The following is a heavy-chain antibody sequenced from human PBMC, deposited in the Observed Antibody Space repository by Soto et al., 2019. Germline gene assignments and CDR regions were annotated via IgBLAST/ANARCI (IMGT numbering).Heavy chain of an antibody. CDR3: ARGASLNWFHP. Sequence: ASVKVSCKASGGTFSSYTISWVRQAPGQGLEWMGRIIPILGIANYAQKFQGRVTVTADKSTSTAYMELSSLRSEDTAVYYCARGASLNWFHPWGQEPLVTVS. CDR2: IIPILGIA. CDR1: GGTFSSYT. J-gene: IGHJ5*02. D-gene: IGHD3-16*01. V-gene: IGHV1-69*02.